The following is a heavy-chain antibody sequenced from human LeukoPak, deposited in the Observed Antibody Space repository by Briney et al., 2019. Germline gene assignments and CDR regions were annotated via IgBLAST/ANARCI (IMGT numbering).Heavy chain of an antibody. CDR1: GYTFTSYY. CDR2: INPNGGST. Sequence: ASVKVSCKASGYTFTSYYIHWVRQAPGQGLERVGIINPNGGSTTYGQKFQGRVTMTRDTSTSTVYMELSSLTSDDAAVYYCTRELGGSYNDYWGQGTLVTVSS. D-gene: IGHD1-26*01. V-gene: IGHV1-46*01. CDR3: TRELGGSYNDY. J-gene: IGHJ4*02.